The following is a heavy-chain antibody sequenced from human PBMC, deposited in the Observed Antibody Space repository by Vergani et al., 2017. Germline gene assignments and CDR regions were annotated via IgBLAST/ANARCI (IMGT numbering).Heavy chain of an antibody. J-gene: IGHJ6*02. D-gene: IGHD3-9*01. CDR1: GGSVRTCIGYY. CDR3: ARVMYRDEASTGYRLEGMDI. CDR2: IFSSGTT. V-gene: IGHV4-61*10. Sequence: QVQLQESGPGLVKPSQTLSLSCTVSGGSVRTCIGYYWTWIRQPAGKTLEWIGEIFSSGTTNYNPSFKNRVTMSVDTSKNQFSLKLRSVTAADTAVYFCARVMYRDEASTGYRLEGMDIWGQGTTVTISS.